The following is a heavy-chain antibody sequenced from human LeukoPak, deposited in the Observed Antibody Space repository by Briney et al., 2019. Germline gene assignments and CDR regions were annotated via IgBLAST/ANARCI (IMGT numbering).Heavy chain of an antibody. V-gene: IGHV4-38-2*02. J-gene: IGHJ3*02. Sequence: SETLSLTCAVSGYSISSAFYWGWIRQSPGKGLEWIGSIYYSGNTYYKSSLKSRVTIAVDTSKNQFSLKLNSVTAADTAVYYCARESYYDSSGYSHDAFDIWGQGTMVTVSS. D-gene: IGHD3-22*01. CDR2: IYYSGNT. CDR3: ARESYYDSSGYSHDAFDI. CDR1: GYSISSAFY.